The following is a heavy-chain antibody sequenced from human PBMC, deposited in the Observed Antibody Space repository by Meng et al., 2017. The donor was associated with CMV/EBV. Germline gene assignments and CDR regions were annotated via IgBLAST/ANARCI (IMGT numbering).Heavy chain of an antibody. CDR3: AKATSRTIFGYYFDY. CDR2: ISGSGGST. V-gene: IGHV3-23*01. J-gene: IGHJ4*02. D-gene: IGHD3-3*01. Sequence: GGSLRLSCAASGFTFSSYAMSWVRQAPGKGLEWVSAISGSGGSTYYADSVKGRFTISRDNSKNTLYLQMNSLRAEDTAVYYCAKATSRTIFGYYFDYWGQGTLVTVSS. CDR1: GFTFSSYA.